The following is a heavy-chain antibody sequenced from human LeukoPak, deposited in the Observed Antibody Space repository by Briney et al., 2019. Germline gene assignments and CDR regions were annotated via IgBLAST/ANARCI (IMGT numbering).Heavy chain of an antibody. CDR2: ISGSGAST. J-gene: IGHJ3*02. D-gene: IGHD6-13*01. CDR3: ARDVLIAADGVIRLDAFDI. V-gene: IGHV3-23*01. CDR1: GFTFNSYA. Sequence: GGSLRLSCAASGFTFNSYAMSWVLQAPGKGLEWVSAISGSGASTYYADSVKGRFTISRDNAKNSLYLQMNSLRAEDTAVYYCARDVLIAADGVIRLDAFDIWGQGTVVTVSS.